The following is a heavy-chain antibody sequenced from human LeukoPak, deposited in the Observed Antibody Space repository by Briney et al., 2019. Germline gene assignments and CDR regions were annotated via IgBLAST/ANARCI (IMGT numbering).Heavy chain of an antibody. Sequence: GGSLRLSCAASGFTVSSNYMTWVRQAPWKGLEWVSVIYSGGSTYYTDSVKGRFTISRDNSKNTLYLQMNRLRAEDTAVYYCARDEPSPDSTDLDYWGQGTLVTVSS. CDR2: IYSGGST. CDR1: GFTVSSNY. D-gene: IGHD2/OR15-2a*01. V-gene: IGHV3-66*01. CDR3: ARDEPSPDSTDLDY. J-gene: IGHJ4*02.